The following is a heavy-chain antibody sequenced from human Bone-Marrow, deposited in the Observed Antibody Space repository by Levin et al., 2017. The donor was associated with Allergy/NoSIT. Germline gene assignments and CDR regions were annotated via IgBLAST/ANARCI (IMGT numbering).Heavy chain of an antibody. Sequence: GGSLRLSCKASGYTFTSYYMHWVRQAPGQGLEWMGIINPSGGSTSYAQKFQGRVTMTRDTSTSTVYMELSSLRSEDTAVYYCARSRRRLQFLPWGFRSGGIDYWGQGTLVTVSS. CDR3: ARSRRRLQFLPWGFRSGGIDY. V-gene: IGHV1-46*01. D-gene: IGHD5-24*01. CDR1: GYTFTSYY. CDR2: INPSGGST. J-gene: IGHJ4*02.